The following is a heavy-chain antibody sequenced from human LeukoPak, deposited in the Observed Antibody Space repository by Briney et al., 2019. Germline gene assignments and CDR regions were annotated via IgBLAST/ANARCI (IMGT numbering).Heavy chain of an antibody. CDR2: ISYDGSNK. CDR3: ARVAGYYMGDAFDI. CDR1: GFAFSSYA. Sequence: GGSLRLSCAASGFAFSSYAMHWVRQAPGKGLEWVAVISYDGSNKYYADSVKGRFTISRDNSKNTLYLQMNSLRAEDTAVYYCARVAGYYMGDAFDIWGQGTMVTVSS. D-gene: IGHD3-22*01. V-gene: IGHV3-30*04. J-gene: IGHJ3*02.